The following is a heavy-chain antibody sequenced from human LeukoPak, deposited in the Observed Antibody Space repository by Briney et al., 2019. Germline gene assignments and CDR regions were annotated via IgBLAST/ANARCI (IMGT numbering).Heavy chain of an antibody. D-gene: IGHD3-22*01. CDR1: RLAFSILA. CDR2: IRRAVVST. V-gene: IGHV3-23*01. CDR3: AKEPSGYMWYIDY. Sequence: CLTLSWVFSRLAFSILATGSARQPPWKGLEWVSTIRRAVVSTSYADSGKGRFTMSRDNSTDTLYVQMNSLGADDAAVYYCAKEPSGYMWYIDYWGRGILVTVSS. J-gene: IGHJ4*02.